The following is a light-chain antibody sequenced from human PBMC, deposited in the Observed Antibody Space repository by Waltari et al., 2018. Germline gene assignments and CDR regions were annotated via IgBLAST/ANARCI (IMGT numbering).Light chain of an antibody. Sequence: QSALTQPASVSGSPGQSITISCTGPSRDIGTYNLVSWYQQHPGKAPKLIICEDTKRPSGVSDRFSGSKSGNTASLTISGLQAEDEANYYCSSYAGTTTYIIFGGGTKLTVL. V-gene: IGLV2-23*01. CDR2: EDT. CDR3: SSYAGTTTYII. CDR1: SRDIGTYNL. J-gene: IGLJ2*01.